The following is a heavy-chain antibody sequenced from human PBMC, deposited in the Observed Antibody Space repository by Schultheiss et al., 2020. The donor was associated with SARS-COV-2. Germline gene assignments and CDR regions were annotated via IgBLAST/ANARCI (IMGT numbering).Heavy chain of an antibody. V-gene: IGHV1-18*01. J-gene: IGHJ6*02. CDR2: ISPYTGYT. CDR1: GYTFTTYG. Sequence: ASVKVSCEASGYTFTTYGFSWVRQAPGQGLEWVGWISPYTGYTNSAQDFKGRVTLTTDTSTSTAYMELRSLRSDDTAVYYCARTSVYYFGMDVWGQGTTVTVSS. CDR3: ARTSVYYFGMDV.